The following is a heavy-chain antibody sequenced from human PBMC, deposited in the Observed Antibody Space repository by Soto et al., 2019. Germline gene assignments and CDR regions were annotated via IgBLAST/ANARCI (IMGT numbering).Heavy chain of an antibody. J-gene: IGHJ5*02. V-gene: IGHV1-69*12. CDR1: GGTFSSYA. CDR2: IIPIFGTA. D-gene: IGHD5-12*01. Sequence: QVQLVQSGAEVKKPESSVKVSCKASGGTFSSYAISWVRQAPGQGLEWMGGIIPIFGTANYAQKFQGRVTITADESTSTAYMELSSLRSEDTAVYYCARTSYTGGAFSGYDFNWFDPWGQGTLVTVSS. CDR3: ARTSYTGGAFSGYDFNWFDP.